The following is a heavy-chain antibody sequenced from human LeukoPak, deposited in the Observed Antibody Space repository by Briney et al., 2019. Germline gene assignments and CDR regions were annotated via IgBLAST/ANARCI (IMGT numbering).Heavy chain of an antibody. CDR2: ISGSGGST. J-gene: IGHJ6*04. V-gene: IGHV3-23*01. D-gene: IGHD1-1*01. Sequence: GGSLRLSCAAPGFTFSSYAMSWVRQAPGKGLEWVSAISGSGGSTYYADSVKGRFTISRDNSKNTLYLQMNSLRAEDTAVYYCARVQLERRGYYYYGMDVWGKGTTVTVSS. CDR3: ARVQLERRGYYYYGMDV. CDR1: GFTFSSYA.